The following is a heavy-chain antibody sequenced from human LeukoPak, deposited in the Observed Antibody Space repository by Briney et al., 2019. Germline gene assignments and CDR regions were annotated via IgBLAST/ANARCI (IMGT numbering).Heavy chain of an antibody. CDR3: ARDSGIYRDGFDI. Sequence: ASVKVSCTASGYTXTGYYMHWVRQAPGQGLEWMGWINPNSGGTNYAQKFQGRVTMTRDTSITTAYMELSRLRSDDTAVYYCARDSGIYRDGFDIWGQGTMVTVSS. V-gene: IGHV1-2*02. CDR1: GYTXTGYY. CDR2: INPNSGGT. D-gene: IGHD1-26*01. J-gene: IGHJ3*02.